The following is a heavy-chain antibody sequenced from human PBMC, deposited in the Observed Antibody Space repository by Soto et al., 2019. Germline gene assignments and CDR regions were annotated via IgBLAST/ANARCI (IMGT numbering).Heavy chain of an antibody. CDR3: ARACSSYSCSLWEY. CDR1: VFSFSIYA. Sequence: GWSXRLSGASSVFSFSIYAITVFRHAPGKGLECVSGITASGEKLYYADSVKGRFTVSRYNSKNTSYLQMHSLRADDTAVYYCARACSSYSCSLWEYWGKGTMVTV. J-gene: IGHJ4*02. D-gene: IGHD2-2*01. CDR2: ITASGEKL. V-gene: IGHV3-23*01.